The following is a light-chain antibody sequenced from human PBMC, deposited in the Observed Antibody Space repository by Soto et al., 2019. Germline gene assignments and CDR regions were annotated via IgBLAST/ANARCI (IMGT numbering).Light chain of an antibody. Sequence: QSALTQPASVSGSPGQSITISCTGTSSDVGGYNYVSWYQQHPGKVPKLMIYDVSNRPSGVSNRFSGSKSGNTASLTISGLQAEDEADYYGSSYTSSSTLYVFGTGTKLTVL. V-gene: IGLV2-14*01. CDR1: SSDVGGYNY. CDR2: DVS. J-gene: IGLJ1*01. CDR3: SSYTSSSTLYV.